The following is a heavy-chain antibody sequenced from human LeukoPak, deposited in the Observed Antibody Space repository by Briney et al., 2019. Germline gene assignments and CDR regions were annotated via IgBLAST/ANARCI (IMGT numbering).Heavy chain of an antibody. CDR1: GYTFTSYG. V-gene: IGHV1-18*01. Sequence: GASVKVSCKASGYTFTSYGISWVRQAPGQGLEWVGWISAYNGNTNYAQKLQGRVTMTTDTSTSTAYMELRSLRSDDTAVYYCARDPGDYGGNSVNWFDPWGQGTLVTVSS. CDR3: ARDPGDYGGNSVNWFDP. CDR2: ISAYNGNT. J-gene: IGHJ5*02. D-gene: IGHD4-23*01.